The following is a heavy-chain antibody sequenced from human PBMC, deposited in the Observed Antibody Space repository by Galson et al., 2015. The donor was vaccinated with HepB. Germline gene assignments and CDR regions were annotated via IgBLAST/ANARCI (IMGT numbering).Heavy chain of an antibody. Sequence: SVKVSCKASGYTFTSYAMHWVRQAPGQRLEWMGWINAGNGNTKYSQKFQGRVTITRDTSASTAYMELSSLRSEDTAVYYCAGGGPPIFGVTKGMDVWGQGTTVTVSS. CDR3: AGGGPPIFGVTKGMDV. D-gene: IGHD3-3*01. CDR2: INAGNGNT. J-gene: IGHJ6*02. CDR1: GYTFTSYA. V-gene: IGHV1-3*01.